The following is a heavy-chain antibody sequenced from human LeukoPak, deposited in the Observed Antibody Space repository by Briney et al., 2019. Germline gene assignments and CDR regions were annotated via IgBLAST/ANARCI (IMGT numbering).Heavy chain of an antibody. CDR3: VRDRFGGADYYYGMDV. Sequence: GGSLRLSCAASGFTFSSYSMNWVRQAPGKGLEWVSSISSSSSYIYYADSVKGRFTISRDNAKNPLYLQMNSLRAEDTAVYYCVRDRFGGADYYYGMDVWGEGTTVTVSS. D-gene: IGHD3-16*01. V-gene: IGHV3-21*01. CDR2: ISSSSSYI. J-gene: IGHJ6*04. CDR1: GFTFSSYS.